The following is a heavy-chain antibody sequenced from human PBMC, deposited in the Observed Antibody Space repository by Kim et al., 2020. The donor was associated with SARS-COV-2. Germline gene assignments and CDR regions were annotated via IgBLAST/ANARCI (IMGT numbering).Heavy chain of an antibody. V-gene: IGHV3-23*01. CDR2: ISDRGDNT. Sequence: GGSLRLSCTASGFIFSRHGMSWACQAPGKGLEWVSSISDRGDNTYYTDSVKGRFTISRDISKNTLFLQMNGLKAEDTAMYYCAKNLIVGTAPAMDFRGQGTMVTVSS. J-gene: IGHJ4*02. CDR3: AKNLIVGTAPAMDF. D-gene: IGHD5-12*01. CDR1: GFIFSRHG.